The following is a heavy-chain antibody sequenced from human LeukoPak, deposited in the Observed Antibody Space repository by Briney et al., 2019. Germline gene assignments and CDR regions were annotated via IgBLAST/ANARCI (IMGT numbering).Heavy chain of an antibody. CDR1: GGSFSGYY. Sequence: KSSETLSLTCAVYGGSFSGYYWSWIRQPPGKGLEWIGETNHSGSTNYNPSLKSRVTISVDTSKNQFSLKLSSVTAADTAVYYCARVGDYDSSGYYGWFDPWGQGTLVTVSS. CDR3: ARVGDYDSSGYYGWFDP. J-gene: IGHJ5*02. D-gene: IGHD3-22*01. V-gene: IGHV4-34*01. CDR2: TNHSGST.